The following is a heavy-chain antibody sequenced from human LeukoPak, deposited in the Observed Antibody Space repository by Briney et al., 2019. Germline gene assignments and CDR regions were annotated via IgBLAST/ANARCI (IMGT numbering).Heavy chain of an antibody. V-gene: IGHV3-13*01. D-gene: IGHD5/OR15-5a*01. CDR1: GFTFRNYD. Sequence: GGSLRLSCAACGFTFRNYDMQGVRDSTGRGLEGVSAICIGDDTQYPDSVKGRFTISREKSKNSLYLQMNSLRDGDTAVYYCVRGGIQVSGIDAFDIWGQGTMVTVSS. CDR2: ICIGDDT. CDR3: VRGGIQVSGIDAFDI. J-gene: IGHJ3*02.